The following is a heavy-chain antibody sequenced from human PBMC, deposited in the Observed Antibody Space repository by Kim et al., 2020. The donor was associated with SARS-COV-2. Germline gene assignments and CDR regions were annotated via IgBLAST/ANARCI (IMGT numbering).Heavy chain of an antibody. J-gene: IGHJ4*02. CDR3: ARWQSSSSWSEYYFDY. V-gene: IGHV3-11*06. Sequence: SVKGRFTISRDNAKNSLYLQMNSLRAEDTAVYYCARWQSSSSWSEYYFDYWGQGTLVTVSS. D-gene: IGHD6-13*01.